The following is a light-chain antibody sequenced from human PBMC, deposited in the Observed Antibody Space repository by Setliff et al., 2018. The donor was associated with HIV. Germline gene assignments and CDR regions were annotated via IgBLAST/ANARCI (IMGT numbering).Light chain of an antibody. CDR2: EVS. J-gene: IGLJ1*01. V-gene: IGLV2-14*01. CDR3: SSYTSSSTPYV. Sequence: QSALAQPASMSGSPGQSITISCTGTISDVGGFNYVSWYQQHPGKAPKLMIYEVSNRPSWISSRFSGSKSANTASLTISGLQAEDEADYYCSSYTSSSTPYVFGTGTKVTVL. CDR1: ISDVGGFNY.